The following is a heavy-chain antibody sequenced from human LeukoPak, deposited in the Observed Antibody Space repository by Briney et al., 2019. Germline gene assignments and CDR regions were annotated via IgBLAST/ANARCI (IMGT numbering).Heavy chain of an antibody. V-gene: IGHV4-4*07. CDR3: ARDFGSSIEYYFED. Sequence: SETLSLTCTVSGGSISGTYYWRWIRQPAGKGLEWIGRTRRSGTTNYNPSLKSRVTMSADTSKNQLSLKLSSVTAADTAVYYCARDFGSSIEYYFEDWGQGILVTVSS. CDR2: TRRSGTT. D-gene: IGHD6-19*01. CDR1: GGSISGTYY. J-gene: IGHJ4*02.